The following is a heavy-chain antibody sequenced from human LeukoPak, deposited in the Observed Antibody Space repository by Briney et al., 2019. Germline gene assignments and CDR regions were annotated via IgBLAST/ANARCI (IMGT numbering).Heavy chain of an antibody. CDR2: IQYDDSIE. V-gene: IGHV3-30*02. Sequence: GGSLILSCAASGFTFSTFGMNWVRQAPDKGLEWVAFIQYDDSIEYYADSVKGRFTISRDNSKNTLYLQMNSLRGDDTAVYYCAKDQGVVGSYDYWGHGTLVTVSS. D-gene: IGHD3-10*01. CDR1: GFTFSTFG. CDR3: AKDQGVVGSYDY. J-gene: IGHJ4*01.